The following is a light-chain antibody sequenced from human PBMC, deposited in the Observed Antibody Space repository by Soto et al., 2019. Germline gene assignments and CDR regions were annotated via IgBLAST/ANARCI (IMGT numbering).Light chain of an antibody. CDR2: GAS. V-gene: IGKV3-15*01. J-gene: IGKJ5*01. CDR1: QSVSSN. Sequence: EIVMTQSPATLSLSPGERATLSCRASQSVSSNLAWYQQKPGQAPRRLIYGASTRTTGSPARFSGGGSGTEFTLTISSLQSEDFAVYYCQQYNNWPPITFGQGTRLEIK. CDR3: QQYNNWPPIT.